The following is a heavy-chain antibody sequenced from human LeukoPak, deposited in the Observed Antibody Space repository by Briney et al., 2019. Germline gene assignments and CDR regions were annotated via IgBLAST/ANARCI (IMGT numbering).Heavy chain of an antibody. D-gene: IGHD3-10*02. J-gene: IGHJ6*04. Sequence: GGSLRLSCAASGFTFSSFGMNWVRQAPGKGLEWVSSLSSSSTFKYYADSVRGRFTISRDNAKNSLYLQMNSLRAEDTAVYYCAELGVTMIGGVWGKGTTVAISS. CDR2: LSSSSTFK. CDR3: AELGVTMIGGV. CDR1: GFTFSSFG. V-gene: IGHV3-21*06.